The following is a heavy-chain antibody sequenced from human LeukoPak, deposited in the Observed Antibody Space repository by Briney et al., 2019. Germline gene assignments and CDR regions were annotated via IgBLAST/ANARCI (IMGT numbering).Heavy chain of an antibody. CDR2: ISGSGSST. Sequence: GGSLRLSCAASGFXFSSYAISWVRQAPGKGLEWVSTISGSGSSTYYADSVKGRFTISRDNSKNTLYLQMNSLRAEDTAVYYCAKGLYSSSSQFDYWGQGTLVTVSS. CDR1: GFXFSSYA. V-gene: IGHV3-23*01. D-gene: IGHD6-6*01. J-gene: IGHJ4*02. CDR3: AKGLYSSSSQFDY.